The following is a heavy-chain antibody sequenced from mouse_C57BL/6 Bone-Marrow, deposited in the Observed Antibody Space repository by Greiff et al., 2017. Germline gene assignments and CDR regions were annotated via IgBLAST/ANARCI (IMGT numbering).Heavy chain of an antibody. V-gene: IGHV1-82*01. CDR2: IYPGDGDT. D-gene: IGHD3-2*02. Sequence: QVQLQQSGPELVKPGASVKISCKASGYAFSSSWMNWVKQRPGKGLEWIGRIYPGDGDTNYNGKFKGKATLTADKSSSTAYMQLSSLTSEDSAVYFCARSQLRLLAWCAYWGQGTLVTVSA. J-gene: IGHJ3*01. CDR3: ARSQLRLLAWCAY. CDR1: GYAFSSSW.